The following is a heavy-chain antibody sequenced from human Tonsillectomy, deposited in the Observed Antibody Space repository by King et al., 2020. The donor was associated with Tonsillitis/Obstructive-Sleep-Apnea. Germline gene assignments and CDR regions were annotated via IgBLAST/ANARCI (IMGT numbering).Heavy chain of an antibody. CDR1: GYTLTSYG. Sequence: VQLVQSGAEVKKPGASVKVSCKASGYTLTSYGISWVRQAPGQGLEWMGWISAYNGNTNYAQKFQGRVTMTTDTSTSTAYMELRRLRYDDTAAYYCARDVQFGELRTLYYYVMVVWGQGTTVTVSS. J-gene: IGHJ6*02. CDR2: ISAYNGNT. V-gene: IGHV1-18*01. D-gene: IGHD3-10*01. CDR3: ARDVQFGELRTLYYYVMVV.